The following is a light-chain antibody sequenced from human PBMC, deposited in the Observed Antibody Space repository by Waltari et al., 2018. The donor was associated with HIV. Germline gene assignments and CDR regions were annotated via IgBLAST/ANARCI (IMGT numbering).Light chain of an antibody. CDR3: SSYTSSSTLRV. V-gene: IGLV2-14*03. CDR1: SSDVAGYNY. Sequence: QSALTQPASVSGSPGQSITISCPATSSDVAGYNYVSWYQQHPGKAPKLMIYDVSNRPSGVSNRFSGSKSGNTASLTISGLQAEDEADYYCSSYTSSSTLRVFGTGTKVTVL. CDR2: DVS. J-gene: IGLJ1*01.